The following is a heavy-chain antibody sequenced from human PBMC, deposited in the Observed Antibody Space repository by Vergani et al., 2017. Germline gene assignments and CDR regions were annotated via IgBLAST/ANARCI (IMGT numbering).Heavy chain of an antibody. V-gene: IGHV4-59*11. CDR3: ASDTHSGQRADR. J-gene: IGHJ5*02. CDR2: IHYSENT. D-gene: IGHD6-19*01. Sequence: QVQLQESGPGLVKSSETLSLTCSVSFDSIRNLYCNWIRQPPGKGLEWIGSIHYSENTNYNPSLKTRVTISVDTSKHQFSLTLTSVTAADTAVHYCASDTHSGQRADRWGQGILVTVTS. CDR1: FDSIRNLY.